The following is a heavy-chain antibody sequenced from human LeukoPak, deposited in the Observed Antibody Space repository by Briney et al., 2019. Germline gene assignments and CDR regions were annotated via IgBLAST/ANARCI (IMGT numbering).Heavy chain of an antibody. CDR2: IYSSGTT. J-gene: IGHJ4*02. V-gene: IGHV4-4*07. D-gene: IGHD1-1*01. Sequence: SETLSLTCTVSGGSFSSYYWSRIRQPVGKGLEWIGRIYSSGTTNYNPSLKSRVIMSIDTSKNQFSLKVRSVTAADTAVYYCAIDYSQAGESGIPTDYWGQGILVIVSS. CDR3: AIDYSQAGESGIPTDY. CDR1: GGSFSSYY.